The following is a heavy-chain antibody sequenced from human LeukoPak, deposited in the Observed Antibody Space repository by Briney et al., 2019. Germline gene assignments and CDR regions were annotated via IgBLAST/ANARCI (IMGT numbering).Heavy chain of an antibody. D-gene: IGHD3-16*01. CDR1: GFTFDDYG. Sequence: PGGSLRLSCAASGFTFDDYGMSWVRQAPGKGLEWVSGINWNGGSTGYADSVKGRFTISRDNAKNSLYLQMNSLRAEDTAVYYCARDLFDDYSLDYWGQGTLVTVSS. CDR3: ARDLFDDYSLDY. J-gene: IGHJ4*02. V-gene: IGHV3-20*04. CDR2: INWNGGST.